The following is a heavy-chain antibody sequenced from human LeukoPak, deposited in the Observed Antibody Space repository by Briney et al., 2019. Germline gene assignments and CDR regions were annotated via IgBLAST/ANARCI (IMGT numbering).Heavy chain of an antibody. V-gene: IGHV3-23*01. D-gene: IGHD3-10*01. CDR1: GLTLSSYA. Sequence: GGSLRLSCAASGLTLSSYAMSWVRQAPGKGLEWVSAISISGGATYYADSVKGRFTISRDNTKNTLSLQMNSLRAEDTAVYYCARRYYYGSGSGFDYWGQGTLVTVSS. CDR2: ISISGGAT. CDR3: ARRYYYGSGSGFDY. J-gene: IGHJ4*02.